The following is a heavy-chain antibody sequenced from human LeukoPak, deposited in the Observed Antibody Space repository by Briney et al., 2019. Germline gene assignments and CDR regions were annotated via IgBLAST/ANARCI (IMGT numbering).Heavy chain of an antibody. V-gene: IGHV4-34*01. CDR1: GGPFSGYY. Sequence: SSETPSLTCAVYGGPFSGYYWSWIRQPPGKGLEWIGEINHSGSTNYNPSLKSRVTISVDTSKNQFSLKLSSVTAADTAVYYCARKGRTRGYCSGGSCYQPPYYFDYWGQGTLVTVSS. J-gene: IGHJ4*02. CDR3: ARKGRTRGYCSGGSCYQPPYYFDY. D-gene: IGHD2-15*01. CDR2: INHSGST.